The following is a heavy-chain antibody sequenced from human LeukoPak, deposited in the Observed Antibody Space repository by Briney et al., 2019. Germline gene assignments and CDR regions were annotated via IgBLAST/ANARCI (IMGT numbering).Heavy chain of an antibody. CDR3: ARESGQDY. D-gene: IGHD3-3*01. V-gene: IGHV3-21*01. Sequence: GXXLRLSCAASGFTFSSYTMNWVRQAPGKGLEWVSSISTSSSYIYYADSVKGRFTISRDNAMNSLYLQMNGLRAEDTAVYFCARESGQDYWGQGTLVTVSS. CDR2: ISTSSSYI. CDR1: GFTFSSYT. J-gene: IGHJ4*02.